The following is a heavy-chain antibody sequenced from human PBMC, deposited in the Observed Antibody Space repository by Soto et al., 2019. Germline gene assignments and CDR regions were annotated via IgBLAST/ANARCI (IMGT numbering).Heavy chain of an antibody. CDR2: IYYTGST. V-gene: IGHV4-59*01. J-gene: IGHJ2*01. CDR1: GGSISSYY. Sequence: QVQLQESGPGLVKPSETLSLTCTVSGGSISSYYWGWIRKPPGKGLEWIGYIYYTGSTNHNPSLRSRATISVDTSKNQFSLKLSSVTAADTAVYYCARVHVDYWYFDLWGRGTLVTVSS. CDR3: ARVHVDYWYFDL.